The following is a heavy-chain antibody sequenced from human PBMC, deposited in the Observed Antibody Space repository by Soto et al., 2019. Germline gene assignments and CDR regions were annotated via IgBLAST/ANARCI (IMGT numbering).Heavy chain of an antibody. CDR2: IIPIFGTA. Sequence: SVKVSCKASGGIFSSYAITWVRQAPGQGLEWMGGIIPIFGTANYAQKFQGRVTITADESTSTAYMELSSLRSEDTAVYYCASSYSNYALIDYYYYGMDVWGQGTTVTVSS. J-gene: IGHJ6*02. CDR3: ASSYSNYALIDYYYYGMDV. CDR1: GGIFSSYA. V-gene: IGHV1-69*13. D-gene: IGHD4-4*01.